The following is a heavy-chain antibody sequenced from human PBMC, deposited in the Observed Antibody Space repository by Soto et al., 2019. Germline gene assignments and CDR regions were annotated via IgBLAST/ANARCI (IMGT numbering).Heavy chain of an antibody. CDR1: GGSISSGGYY. CDR3: SLSWFYGMDV. CDR2: TYYSGRT. V-gene: IGHV4-31*03. Sequence: PSETLSLTCTVSGGSISSGGYYWSWIRQHPGKGLEWLGYTYYSGRTYYNPSLKSRVTISVDTSKNQFSLKLSSVTAAATAVYYCSLSWFYGMDVWGQGTTVTVSS. J-gene: IGHJ6*02. D-gene: IGHD3-9*01.